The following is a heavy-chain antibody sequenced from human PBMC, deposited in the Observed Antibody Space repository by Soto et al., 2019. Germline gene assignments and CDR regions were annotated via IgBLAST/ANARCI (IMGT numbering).Heavy chain of an antibody. CDR3: ARGTYSSVWYYFDY. V-gene: IGHV1-46*01. CDR2: INPSGGST. CDR1: GYTFTSNY. D-gene: IGHD6-13*01. Sequence: ASVDLSSTSSGYTFTSNYIHCVRPSPGQGREWMGIINPSGGSTSYAQKFQGRVTMTRYTSTSTVYMELSSLRSEDTAVYYCARGTYSSVWYYFDYWGLGTRGKVSS. J-gene: IGHJ4*02.